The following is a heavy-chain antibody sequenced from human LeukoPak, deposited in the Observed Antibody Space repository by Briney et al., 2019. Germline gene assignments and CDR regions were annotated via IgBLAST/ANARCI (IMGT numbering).Heavy chain of an antibody. CDR3: ARATYYYDSSGYYFSAPLFAY. CDR2: IIPIFGTA. J-gene: IGHJ4*02. CDR1: GGTFSSYA. D-gene: IGHD3-22*01. V-gene: IGHV1-69*05. Sequence: SSVKVSCKASGGTFSSYAISWVRQAPGQGLEWMGRIIPIFGTANYAQKFQGRVTITTDESTSTAYMELSSLRSEDTAVYYCARATYYYDSSGYYFSAPLFAYWGQGILVTVSS.